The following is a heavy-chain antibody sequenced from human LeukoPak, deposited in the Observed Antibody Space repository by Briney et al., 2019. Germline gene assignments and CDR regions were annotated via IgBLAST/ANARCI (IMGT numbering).Heavy chain of an antibody. CDR2: IYHSGST. J-gene: IGHJ4*02. D-gene: IGHD2-2*01. CDR3: ARANTGYCSSTSCYHFDY. V-gene: IGHV4-4*02. Sequence: SETLSLTCAVSGGSISSSNWWSWVRQPPGKGLEWIGEIYHSGSTNYNPSLKSRVTISVDKSKNQFSLKLSSVTAADTAVYYCARANTGYCSSTSCYHFDYWGQGTLVTVSS. CDR1: GGSISSSNW.